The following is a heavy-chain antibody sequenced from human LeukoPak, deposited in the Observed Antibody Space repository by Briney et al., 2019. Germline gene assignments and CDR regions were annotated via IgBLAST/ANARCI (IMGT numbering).Heavy chain of an antibody. Sequence: PSQTLSLTCTVSGGSVNYWSWIRQPAGEGLEWIGRIYGSGTTNYNPSLKSRVTISLDASENQFSLKLSSVTAADTAVYYCARGYSYTNFDYWGQGTLVTVSS. CDR2: IYGSGTT. CDR3: ARGYSYTNFDY. D-gene: IGHD5-18*01. J-gene: IGHJ4*02. CDR1: GGSVNY. V-gene: IGHV4-4*07.